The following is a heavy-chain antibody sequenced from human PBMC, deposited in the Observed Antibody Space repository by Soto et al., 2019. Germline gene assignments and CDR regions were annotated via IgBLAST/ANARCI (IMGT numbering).Heavy chain of an antibody. Sequence: QVQLVESGGGVVQPGRSLRLSCAASGFTFSSYGMHWVRQAPGKGLEWVAAISYDGRNKYYADSVKGRFTISRDNSKNTLYLQMNRLRAEDTAVYYCAKDQWYSGYDPFDYWGQGTLVTVSS. CDR1: GFTFSSYG. J-gene: IGHJ4*02. CDR2: ISYDGRNK. V-gene: IGHV3-30*18. CDR3: AKDQWYSGYDPFDY. D-gene: IGHD5-12*01.